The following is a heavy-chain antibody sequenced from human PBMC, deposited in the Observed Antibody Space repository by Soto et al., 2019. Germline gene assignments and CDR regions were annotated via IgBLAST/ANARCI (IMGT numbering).Heavy chain of an antibody. J-gene: IGHJ6*02. CDR1: GFTFSSYS. D-gene: IGHD4-17*01. V-gene: IGHV3-48*01. CDR2: ISSSSSTI. CDR3: AKGSDYGRPCGMDV. Sequence: GGSLSLSCAASGFTFSSYSMNWVRQAPGKGLEWVSYISSSSSTIYYADSVKGRFTIPRDNSKNTLYLQMNSLRAEDTAVYYCAKGSDYGRPCGMDVWGQGTTVTVSS.